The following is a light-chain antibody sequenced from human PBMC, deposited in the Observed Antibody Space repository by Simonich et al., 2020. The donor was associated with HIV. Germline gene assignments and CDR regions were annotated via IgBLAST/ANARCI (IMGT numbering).Light chain of an antibody. V-gene: IGLV2-14*01. Sequence: QSVLTQPPSASGTPGQRVTISCSGSSSNIGSNYVYWYQQHPGKAPKLLIYDVSKRPSGVSNRFSGSKSGNTASLTISGLQAEDEADYYCSSYSSSSTWVFGGGTKLTVL. CDR3: SSYSSSSTWV. CDR1: SSNIGSNY. J-gene: IGLJ3*02. CDR2: DVS.